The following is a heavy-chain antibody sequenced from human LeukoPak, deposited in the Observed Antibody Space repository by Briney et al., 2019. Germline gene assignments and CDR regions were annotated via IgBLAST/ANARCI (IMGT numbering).Heavy chain of an antibody. CDR2: FYTSGST. J-gene: IGHJ3*02. CDR1: GGSISSGKYY. Sequence: SETLSLTCTVSGGSISSGKYYWSCIRQPAGKGLEWIGRFYTSGSTHYNPSLKSRVTISVDTSKNQFSLKLTSVTAADTALYYCARFRGDYGDIHDAFDIWGQGTMVTVSS. CDR3: ARFRGDYGDIHDAFDI. V-gene: IGHV4-61*02. D-gene: IGHD4-17*01.